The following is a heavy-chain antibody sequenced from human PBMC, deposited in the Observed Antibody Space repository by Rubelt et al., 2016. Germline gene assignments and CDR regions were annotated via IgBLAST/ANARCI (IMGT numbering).Heavy chain of an antibody. Sequence: QLQLQESGPGLVKPSETLSLTCTVSGGSISSGPYYWSWIRQLPGKGLEWIGYIYYSGSSYYNPSLESRVTISVDTSKIQFSLNLRSVTAADTAVYYCARDRYNSGYFDYWGQGTLVTVSS. D-gene: IGHD5-18*01. CDR3: ARDRYNSGYFDY. CDR1: GGSISSGPYY. J-gene: IGHJ4*02. CDR2: IYYSGSS. V-gene: IGHV4-31*03.